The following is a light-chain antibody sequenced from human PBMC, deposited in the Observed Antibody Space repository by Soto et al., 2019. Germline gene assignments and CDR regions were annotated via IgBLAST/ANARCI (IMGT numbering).Light chain of an antibody. CDR2: EVN. V-gene: IGLV2-14*01. J-gene: IGLJ1*01. CDR1: SFDVDDYNS. CDR3: SLYTTSSTPSYV. Sequence: LTQPASVSGSPGQSITISCTGTSFDVDDYNSVSWYQQPPGKAPKLIIYEVNNRPSGVSNRFSGSNSDNTASLTISGLQAEDKADYYCSLYTTSSTPSYVFGTGTKVTVL.